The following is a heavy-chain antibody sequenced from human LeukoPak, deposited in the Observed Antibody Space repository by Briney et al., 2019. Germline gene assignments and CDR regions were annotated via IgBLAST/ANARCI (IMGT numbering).Heavy chain of an antibody. J-gene: IGHJ6*02. CDR2: IIGSGGST. CDR1: GFTFSSYA. Sequence: GGALTLSCAASGFTFSSYAMSWVRQAPAKGLEWVSAIIGSGGSTYYADSVKGRFTISRDNSKNTLYLQMNSLRAEDTAVYYCAKEYCSSTSCYIYYYYGMDVWGQGTTVTVSS. CDR3: AKEYCSSTSCYIYYYYGMDV. D-gene: IGHD2-2*02. V-gene: IGHV3-23*01.